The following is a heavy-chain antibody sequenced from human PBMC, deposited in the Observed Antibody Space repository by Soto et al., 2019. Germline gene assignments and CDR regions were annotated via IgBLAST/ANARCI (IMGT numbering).Heavy chain of an antibody. CDR2: IYYSGSS. CDR1: GGSISSGDYY. J-gene: IGHJ6*02. D-gene: IGHD4-17*01. V-gene: IGHV4-30-4*01. Sequence: QVQLQESGPGLVKPSQTLSLTCTVSGGSISSGDYYWSWIRQPPGKGLEWIGYIYYSGSSYYNPSLQSRVTISVHTSMNQFSLKLNSVTAADTAVYYCASYYGTYYGMDVWGQGTTVTVSS. CDR3: ASYYGTYYGMDV.